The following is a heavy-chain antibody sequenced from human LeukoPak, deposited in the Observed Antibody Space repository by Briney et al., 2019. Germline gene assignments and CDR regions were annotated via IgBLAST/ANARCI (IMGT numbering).Heavy chain of an antibody. Sequence: PGGSLRLSCAASGFTFSGSAMHWVRQASGKGLEWVGRIRSKANSYATAYAASVKGRFTISRDDSKNTAYLQMNSLKTEDTAVYYCTRHVGGCTNGVCQSDYWGQGTLVTVPS. CDR1: GFTFSGSA. CDR2: IRSKANSYAT. D-gene: IGHD2-8*01. J-gene: IGHJ4*02. V-gene: IGHV3-73*01. CDR3: TRHVGGCTNGVCQSDY.